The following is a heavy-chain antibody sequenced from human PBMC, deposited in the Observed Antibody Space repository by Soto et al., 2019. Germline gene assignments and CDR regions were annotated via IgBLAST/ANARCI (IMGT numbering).Heavy chain of an antibody. D-gene: IGHD6-19*01. CDR1: GLTFSTYG. Sequence: QVQLVESGGGVVQPGRSLRLSCTASGLTFSTYGVHWVRQAPGKGLEWVAVIWYDGSNTYYADSVKGRFTISRDNSKNTLYLQMNSLRAEDTAVYYCASIATRPGLYSSGWARFDYWCQGTLVTVSS. CDR3: ASIATRPGLYSSGWARFDY. J-gene: IGHJ4*02. V-gene: IGHV3-33*01. CDR2: IWYDGSNT.